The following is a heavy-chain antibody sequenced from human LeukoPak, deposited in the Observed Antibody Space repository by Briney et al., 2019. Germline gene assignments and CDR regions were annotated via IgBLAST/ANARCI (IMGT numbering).Heavy chain of an antibody. D-gene: IGHD2-2*01. Sequence: GGSLRLSCGASGFTLNNYAMNWVREAPGKGLEGVSSISSSSSYIYYADSVKGRFTIYRDNAKNSLYLQMNSLRAEDTAVYYCAREGCSSTSCYYYYYGMDVWGQGTTVTVSS. J-gene: IGHJ6*02. CDR2: ISSSSSYI. CDR1: GFTLNNYA. V-gene: IGHV3-21*01. CDR3: AREGCSSTSCYYYYYGMDV.